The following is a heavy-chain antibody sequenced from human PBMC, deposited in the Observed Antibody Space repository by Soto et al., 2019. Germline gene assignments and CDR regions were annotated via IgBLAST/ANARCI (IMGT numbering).Heavy chain of an antibody. CDR1: GFTFSLYS. CDR2: ITSSSSYI. Sequence: SLRLSCAASGFTFSLYSMIWVRQAPGKGLEWVASITSSSSYIYYEVSLKGRFTISRDNAKNSLFLQLDSLRAEDTAVYFCVRARSTDSRPDYWGQGTLVTVSS. J-gene: IGHJ4*02. CDR3: VRARSTDSRPDY. D-gene: IGHD3-22*01. V-gene: IGHV3-21*01.